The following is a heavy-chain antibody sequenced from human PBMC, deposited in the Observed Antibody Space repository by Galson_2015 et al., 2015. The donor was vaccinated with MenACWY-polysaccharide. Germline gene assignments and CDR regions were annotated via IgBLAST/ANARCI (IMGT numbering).Heavy chain of an antibody. CDR2: IWSDGSNK. V-gene: IGHV3-33*01. CDR3: ARSSVVVVTDPQGFDS. J-gene: IGHJ4*02. D-gene: IGHD4-23*01. Sequence: SLRLSCAASGFTFSRYGMHWVRQGPGKGLEWVALIWSDGSNKNYADSVKGRFTISRDNSKNTLYLQMNSLRAEDTAVYYCARSSVVVVTDPQGFDSWGQGTLVTVSS. CDR1: GFTFSRYG.